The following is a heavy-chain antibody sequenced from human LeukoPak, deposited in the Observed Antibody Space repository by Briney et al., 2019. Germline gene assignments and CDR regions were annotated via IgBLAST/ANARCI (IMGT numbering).Heavy chain of an antibody. CDR3: ARPPSRGYSSSFEY. CDR1: GYSFATYW. Sequence: GESLKISRKGSGYSFATYWIAWVRQMPGKGLEWMGIIYPDESNIRYSPSFQGQVTISADKSISTAYLQWSSLKASDTAIYYCARPPSRGYSSSFEYWGQGTLVTVSS. V-gene: IGHV5-51*01. J-gene: IGHJ4*02. D-gene: IGHD2-2*03. CDR2: IYPDESNI.